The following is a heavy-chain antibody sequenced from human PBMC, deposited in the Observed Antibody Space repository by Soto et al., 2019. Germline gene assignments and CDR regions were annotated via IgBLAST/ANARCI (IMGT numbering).Heavy chain of an antibody. CDR1: GGSFSGSSYL. D-gene: IGHD3-10*01. V-gene: IGHV4-39*07. CDR2: IYYSEST. J-gene: IGHJ4*02. CDR3: ARVGNYLGYY. Sequence: PSETLSLTCTVSGGSFSGSSYLWVWIRQPPGKGLEWVGSIYYSESTYSNPSLKSRVTISVDTSKNQFSLKLSSVTAADTAMYYCARVGNYLGYYWGQGILVTVSS.